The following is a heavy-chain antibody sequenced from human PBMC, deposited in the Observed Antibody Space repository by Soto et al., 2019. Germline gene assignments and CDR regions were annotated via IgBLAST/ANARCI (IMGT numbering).Heavy chain of an antibody. CDR2: IYYSGST. D-gene: IGHD3-10*01. J-gene: IGHJ4*02. CDR1: GGSISSYY. Sequence: PSETLSLTCTVSGGSISSYYWSWIRQPPGKGLEWIGYIYYSGSTNYNPSLKSRVTISVDTSKNQFSLKLSSVTAADTAVYYRARHIRRKELDYWGQGTLVTVSS. CDR3: ARHIRRKELDY. V-gene: IGHV4-59*08.